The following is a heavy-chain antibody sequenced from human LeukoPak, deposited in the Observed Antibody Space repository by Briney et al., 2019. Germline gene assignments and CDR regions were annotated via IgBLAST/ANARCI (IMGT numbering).Heavy chain of an antibody. V-gene: IGHV3-7*01. D-gene: IGHD6-13*01. CDR2: IKQDGSEK. CDR1: GFTLNFYW. CDR3: ARETTRGIAAAGFYYYYYYMDV. J-gene: IGHJ6*03. Sequence: RSLRLSCAASGFTLNFYWMSWVRPAPGKGLEWVANIKQDGSEKYYVASVKGRLTISRDNAKNSLYLQMNRLRAEDTAVYYCARETTRGIAAAGFYYYYYYMDVWGKGTTVTISS.